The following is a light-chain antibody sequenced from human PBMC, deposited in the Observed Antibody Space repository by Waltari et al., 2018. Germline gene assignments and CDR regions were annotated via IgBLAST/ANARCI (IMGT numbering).Light chain of an antibody. J-gene: IGKJ2*01. Sequence: EIVLTQSPATLSLSPGERATLSCRASQSVFTSLAWYQQKPGQAPSLLIYGASSRATGIPARFSGSGSGTDFTLAISSLEPEDFAVYYCQQRSHWPPEYTFGQGTKLEIK. CDR3: QQRSHWPPEYT. CDR2: GAS. V-gene: IGKV3-11*01. CDR1: QSVFTS.